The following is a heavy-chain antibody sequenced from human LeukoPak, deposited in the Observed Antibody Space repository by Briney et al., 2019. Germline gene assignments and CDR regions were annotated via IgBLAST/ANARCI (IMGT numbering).Heavy chain of an antibody. Sequence: GGSLRLSCAASGFTFSSYGMHWVRQAPGKGLEWVGFIRFDGTNKYYGDSVKGRFTISRDNSKNTLYLQMKTLRVEDTAVYYCAKGGRYYGGFDPWGQGTLVTVCS. J-gene: IGHJ5*02. CDR1: GFTFSSYG. CDR3: AKGGRYYGGFDP. D-gene: IGHD3-10*01. CDR2: IRFDGTNK. V-gene: IGHV3-30*02.